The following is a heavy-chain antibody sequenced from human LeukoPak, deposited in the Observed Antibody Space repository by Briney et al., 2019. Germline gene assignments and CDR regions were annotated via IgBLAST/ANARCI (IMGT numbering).Heavy chain of an antibody. CDR3: AKIAGPNYYYYYYMDV. CDR1: GFTFSSYW. V-gene: IGHV3-74*01. J-gene: IGHJ6*03. CDR2: INSDGSST. Sequence: GGSLRLSCAASGFTFSSYWRHWVRQAPGKGLGWVSRINSDGSSTTYADSVKGRFTISRDNAKNTLYLQMNSLRAEDTAVYYCAKIAGPNYYYYYYMDVWGKGTTVTVSS.